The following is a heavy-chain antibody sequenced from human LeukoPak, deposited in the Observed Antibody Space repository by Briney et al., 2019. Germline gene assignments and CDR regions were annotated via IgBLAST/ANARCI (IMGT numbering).Heavy chain of an antibody. Sequence: SETLSLTCAVYGGSFSPYYWSWIRHPPGKGLEWIGEINHSGSTNYNPSLKSRVTISVDTSKNQFSLRLSSVTAADTAVYYCARGGFYCGGDCYVDYWGQGTLVTLSS. CDR2: INHSGST. V-gene: IGHV4-34*01. J-gene: IGHJ4*02. CDR3: ARGGFYCGGDCYVDY. D-gene: IGHD2-21*02. CDR1: GGSFSPYY.